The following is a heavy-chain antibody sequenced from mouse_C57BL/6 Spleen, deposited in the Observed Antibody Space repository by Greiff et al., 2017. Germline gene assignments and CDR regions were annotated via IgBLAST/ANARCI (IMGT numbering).Heavy chain of an antibody. CDR3: ARNDGYYVWFAY. CDR1: GYTFTSYW. CDR2: IDPSDSYT. Sequence: QVQLKQPGAELVMPGASVKLSCKASGYTFTSYWMHWVKQRPGQGLEWIGEIDPSDSYTNYNQKFKGKSTLTVDKSSSTAYMQLSSLTSEDSAVYYCARNDGYYVWFAYWGQGTLVTVSA. J-gene: IGHJ3*01. D-gene: IGHD2-3*01. V-gene: IGHV1-69*01.